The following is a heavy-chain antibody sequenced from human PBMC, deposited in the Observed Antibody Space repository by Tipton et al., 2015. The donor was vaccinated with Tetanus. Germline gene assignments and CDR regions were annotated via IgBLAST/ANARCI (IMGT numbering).Heavy chain of an antibody. J-gene: IGHJ6*02. Sequence: QSGAEVKKPGSSVKVSCKASGGTFSSYAISWVRQAPGQGLEWMGGIIPIFGTANYAQKFQGRVTITADESTSTAYMELSSLRSEDTAVYYCARTPDLAAIPSAHSYGMDVWGQGTTVTVSS. CDR2: IIPIFGTA. D-gene: IGHD2-2*01. V-gene: IGHV1-69*01. CDR3: ARTPDLAAIPSAHSYGMDV. CDR1: GGTFSSYA.